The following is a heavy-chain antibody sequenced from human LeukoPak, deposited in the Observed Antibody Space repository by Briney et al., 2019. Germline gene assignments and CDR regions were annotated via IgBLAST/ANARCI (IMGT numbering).Heavy chain of an antibody. J-gene: IGHJ4*02. D-gene: IGHD2-15*01. CDR3: AKGDIGSEFDY. CDR1: GFTFSSYA. CDR2: ISGSGGST. V-gene: IGHV3-23*01. Sequence: GGSLRLSCAASGFTFSSYAMSWVRPAPGKGLEWVSAISGSGGSTYYADSVKGRFTISRDNSKNTLYLQMNSLRDEDTAVYYCAKGDIGSEFDYWGQGTLVTVSS.